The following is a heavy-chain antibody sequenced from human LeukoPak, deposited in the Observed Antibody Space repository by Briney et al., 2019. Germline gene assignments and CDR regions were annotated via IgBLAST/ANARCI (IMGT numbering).Heavy chain of an antibody. V-gene: IGHV4-59*01. D-gene: IGHD5-12*01. CDR1: GGSISSYY. CDR2: IYYSGST. Sequence: SSETLSLTCTVSGGSISSYYWSWIRQPPGKGLEWIGYIYYSGSTNYNPSLKSRVTISVDTSKNQFSLKLSSVTAADTAVYYCARDRPPYRGYDGFDPWGQGTLVTVSS. J-gene: IGHJ5*02. CDR3: ARDRPPYRGYDGFDP.